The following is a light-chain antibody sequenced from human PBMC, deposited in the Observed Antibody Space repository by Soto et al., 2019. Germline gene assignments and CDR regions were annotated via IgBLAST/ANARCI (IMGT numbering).Light chain of an antibody. V-gene: IGKV1-39*01. CDR3: QQSNSSPQIT. CDR1: QSVSSY. CDR2: AAS. Sequence: DIQMTQSPSSLSASVGDRVTITCRASQSVSSYLNWYQQKPGKAPNLLIYAASSLQSGVPSRFSGSGSGTDFTLTISSLQPEDFATYYCQQSNSSPQITFGQGTKLEIK. J-gene: IGKJ2*01.